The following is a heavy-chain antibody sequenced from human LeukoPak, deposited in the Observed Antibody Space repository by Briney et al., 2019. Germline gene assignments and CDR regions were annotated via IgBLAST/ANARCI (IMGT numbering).Heavy chain of an antibody. CDR1: GFTFSDYW. CDR3: ARMGRLDY. D-gene: IGHD5-24*01. Sequence: GGSLRLSCAASGFTFSDYWMTWVRQAPGKGLEWVANIKEDGSRKHYVDSVKGRFTISRDNAKNSQYLQMNSLRVEDTAVYYCARMGRLDYWGQGTLVTVSS. V-gene: IGHV3-7*01. CDR2: IKEDGSRK. J-gene: IGHJ4*02.